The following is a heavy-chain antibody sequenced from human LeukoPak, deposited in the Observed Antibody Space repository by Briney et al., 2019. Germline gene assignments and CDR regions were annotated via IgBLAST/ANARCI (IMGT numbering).Heavy chain of an antibody. J-gene: IGHJ6*02. Sequence: GESLKISCKGSGYSFTSYWIGWVRQMPGEGLEWMGIIYPGDSDTRYSPSFQGQVTISADKSISTAYLQWSSLKASDTAMYYCARQPATVTSRYYYYGMDVWGQGTTVTVSS. CDR2: IYPGDSDT. CDR1: GYSFTSYW. CDR3: ARQPATVTSRYYYYGMDV. D-gene: IGHD4-17*01. V-gene: IGHV5-51*01.